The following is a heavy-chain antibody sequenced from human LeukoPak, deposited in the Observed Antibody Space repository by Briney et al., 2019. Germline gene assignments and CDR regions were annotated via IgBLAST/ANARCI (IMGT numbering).Heavy chain of an antibody. Sequence: GGSLRLSCAASGFTFSSYCMTWVRQAPGKGLEWVSPITSSSTYIYYADSVKGRFTISRDNSNNTLYLQLNNVRTEDTATYFCAKEQYPGYFDFWGQGTLVTVSA. D-gene: IGHD1-14*01. V-gene: IGHV3-21*01. CDR1: GFTFSSYC. J-gene: IGHJ4*02. CDR2: ITSSSTYI. CDR3: AKEQYPGYFDF.